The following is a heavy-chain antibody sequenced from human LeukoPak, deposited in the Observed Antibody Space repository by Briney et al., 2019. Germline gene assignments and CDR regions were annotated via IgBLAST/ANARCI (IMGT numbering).Heavy chain of an antibody. CDR2: IRYDGSNK. D-gene: IGHD2-2*01. CDR1: GFTFSSYG. CDR3: ARGMRGCSSTSCPFNY. J-gene: IGHJ4*02. V-gene: IGHV3-30*02. Sequence: QPGGSLRLSCAASGFTFSSYGMHWVRQAPGKGLEWVAFIRYDGSNKYYADYVKGRFTISRDNSKNTLYLQMNSLRAEDTAVYYCARGMRGCSSTSCPFNYWGQGTLVTVSS.